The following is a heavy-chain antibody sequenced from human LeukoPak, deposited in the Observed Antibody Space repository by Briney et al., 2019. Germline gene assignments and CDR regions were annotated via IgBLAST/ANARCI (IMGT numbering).Heavy chain of an antibody. CDR3: ARGPYDILTGYYTPYYYYGMDV. CDR1: GYTFTSYG. CDR2: MNPNSGNT. Sequence: GASVKVSCKASGYTFTSYGISWVRQAPGQGLEWMGWMNPNSGNTGYAQKFQGRVTMTRNTSISTAYMELSSLRSEDTAVYYCARGPYDILTGYYTPYYYYGMDVWGQGTTVTVSS. D-gene: IGHD3-9*01. V-gene: IGHV1-8*02. J-gene: IGHJ6*02.